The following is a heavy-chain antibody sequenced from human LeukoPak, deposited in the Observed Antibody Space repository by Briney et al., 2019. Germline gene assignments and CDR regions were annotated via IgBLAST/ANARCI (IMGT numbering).Heavy chain of an antibody. D-gene: IGHD3-10*01. V-gene: IGHV1-2*02. CDR1: GYTFTGYY. J-gene: IGHJ4*02. CDR2: INPKNGDT. Sequence: ASVKVSCKASGYTFTGYYMHWVRQAPGQGLEWMGWINPKNGDTNYAQKFQDRVIMTRDTSISTAYMELSRLRPDDTAVYYCARGGTYGSGRNQHTTLDYWGQGTPVTVS. CDR3: ARGGTYGSGRNQHTTLDY.